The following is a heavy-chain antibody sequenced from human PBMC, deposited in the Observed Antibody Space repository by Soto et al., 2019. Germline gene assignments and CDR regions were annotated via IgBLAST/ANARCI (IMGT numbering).Heavy chain of an antibody. V-gene: IGHV3-15*01. CDR3: TTTIAAAGTRWFDP. J-gene: IGHJ5*02. CDR2: IKSKTDGGTT. CDR1: GFTFSNAW. Sequence: LRLSCAASGFTFSNAWMSWVRQAPGKGLEWVGRIKSKTDGGTTDYAAPVKGRFTISRDDSKNTLYLQMNSLKTEDTAVYYCTTTIAAAGTRWFDPWGQGTLVTVSS. D-gene: IGHD6-13*01.